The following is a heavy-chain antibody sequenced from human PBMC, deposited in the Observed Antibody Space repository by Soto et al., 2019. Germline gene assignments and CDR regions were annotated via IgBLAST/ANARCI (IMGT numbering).Heavy chain of an antibody. J-gene: IGHJ6*02. V-gene: IGHV3-74*01. CDR2: INSDGSST. D-gene: IGHD6-19*01. CDR3: ARSGGLAVAGRYYGMDV. Sequence: GGSLRLSCAASGFTFSSYWMHWVRQAPGKGLVWVSRINSDGSSTSYADSVKGRFTISRDNAKNTLYLQMNSLRAEDTAVYYCARSGGLAVAGRYYGMDVWGQGTTVTVSS. CDR1: GFTFSSYW.